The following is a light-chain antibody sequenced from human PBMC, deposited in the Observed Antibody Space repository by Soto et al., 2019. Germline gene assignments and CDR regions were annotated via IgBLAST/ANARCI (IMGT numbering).Light chain of an antibody. V-gene: IGKV3-11*01. Sequence: EIVLTQSPATLSLSPGETATLSCRASQSVSGYIGWYQQKPGQAPRLLIYADSNRATGIPARFSGSGSGTDFTLTISSLEPEDFAVYYCQQSYNWPLTLGQGTRLEIK. CDR1: QSVSGY. J-gene: IGKJ5*01. CDR2: ADS. CDR3: QQSYNWPLT.